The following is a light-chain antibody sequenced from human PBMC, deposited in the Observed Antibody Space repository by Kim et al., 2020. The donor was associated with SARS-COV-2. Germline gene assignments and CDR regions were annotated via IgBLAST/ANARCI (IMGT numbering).Light chain of an antibody. V-gene: IGLV2-11*01. J-gene: IGLJ3*02. CDR1: SSDVGGYNY. CDR2: DVS. CDR3: CSYAGSRV. Sequence: SPGQSVTLSCTGTSSDVGGYNYVSWYQQHPGKAPKLMIYDVSKRPSGVPDRFSGSKSGNTASLTISGLQAEDEADYYCCSYAGSRVFVGGTQLTVL.